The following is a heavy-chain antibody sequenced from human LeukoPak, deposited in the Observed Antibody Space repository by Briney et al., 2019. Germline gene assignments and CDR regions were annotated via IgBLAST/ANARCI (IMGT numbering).Heavy chain of an antibody. CDR2: ISGSGGST. CDR1: GFTFSSCA. J-gene: IGHJ4*02. D-gene: IGHD2-15*01. CDR3: ARQLGYCSDGSCYFDY. Sequence: GGSLRLSCAASGFTFSSCAMSWVRQAPGKGLEWVSAISGSGGSTYYADSVKGRFTISRDNSKNTLYLQMNSLRAEDTAVYYCARQLGYCSDGSCYFDYWGQGTLVTVSS. V-gene: IGHV3-23*01.